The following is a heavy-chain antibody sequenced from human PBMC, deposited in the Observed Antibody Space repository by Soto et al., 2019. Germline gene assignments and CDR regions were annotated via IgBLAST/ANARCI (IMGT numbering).Heavy chain of an antibody. Sequence: EVQLVESGGGLVQPGGSLRLSCAASGFIFSDHYMDWVRQAPGRGLEWVGRIRNKASSYTTEHAASVKGRFTISRDDSRNSLFLQMNSLNTEDTAVYYCARGTLGGYGFFDYWGQGTLVTVSS. J-gene: IGHJ4*02. CDR2: IRNKASSYTT. CDR1: GFIFSDHY. V-gene: IGHV3-72*01. CDR3: ARGTLGGYGFFDY. D-gene: IGHD5-12*01.